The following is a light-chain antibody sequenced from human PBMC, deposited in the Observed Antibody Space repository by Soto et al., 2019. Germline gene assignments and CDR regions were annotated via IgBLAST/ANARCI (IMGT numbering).Light chain of an antibody. J-gene: IGKJ4*01. CDR2: DAS. V-gene: IGKV1-33*01. CDR1: QDISNY. Sequence: DIQMTQPPSSLSASVGDRVTITCQASQDISNYLNWYQQKPGKAPKLLIYDASNLETGVPSRFSGSGSGTDFTFTIRSLKPEDIATYYCQQYDNIPSFGGGTKVDIK. CDR3: QQYDNIPS.